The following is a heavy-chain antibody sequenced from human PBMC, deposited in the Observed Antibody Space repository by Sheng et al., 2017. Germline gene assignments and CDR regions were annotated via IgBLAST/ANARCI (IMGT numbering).Heavy chain of an antibody. CDR3: TRQRYTSSSKYYFDY. D-gene: IGHD6-6*01. V-gene: IGHV3-73*02. Sequence: DVHLVESGGALVQPGGSLKLSCAASDFTFSDSAIHWVRQVSGKGLEWIGRIRSKASSHATSYGASVKGRFILSRDDSKNMAYLQMNSLKTDDTALYYCTRQRYTSSSKYYFDYWGQGTLVT. CDR1: DFTFSDSA. CDR2: IRSKASSHAT. J-gene: IGHJ4*02.